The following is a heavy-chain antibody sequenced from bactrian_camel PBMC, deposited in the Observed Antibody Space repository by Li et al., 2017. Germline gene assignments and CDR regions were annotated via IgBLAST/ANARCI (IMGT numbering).Heavy chain of an antibody. V-gene: IGHV3-3*01. J-gene: IGHJ4*01. CDR1: EYNSGC. Sequence: HVQLVESGGGSVQAEGSLNLSCVTSEYNSGCMGWFRQAPGEEREEVASIWTGGATYYLDSVKGRFTISRDNAKSTLYLQMNSLKPEDTAVYYCAADRSGYCVSYDYWGQGTQVTVS. CDR2: IWTGGAT. CDR3: AADRSGYCVSYDY. D-gene: IGHD2*01.